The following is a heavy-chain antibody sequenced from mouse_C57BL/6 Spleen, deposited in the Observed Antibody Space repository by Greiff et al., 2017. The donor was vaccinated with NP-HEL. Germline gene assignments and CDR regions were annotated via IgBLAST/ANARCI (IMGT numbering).Heavy chain of an antibody. CDR2: IHPNSGST. Sequence: VQLQQSGAELVKPGASVKLSCKASGYTFTSYWMHWVKQRPGQGLEWIGMIHPNSGSTNYNEKFKSKATLTVDKSSSTAYMQLSSLTSEDSAVYYCAIRGLELRPFAYWGQGTLVTVSA. D-gene: IGHD3-2*02. CDR3: AIRGLELRPFAY. V-gene: IGHV1-64*01. J-gene: IGHJ3*01. CDR1: GYTFTSYW.